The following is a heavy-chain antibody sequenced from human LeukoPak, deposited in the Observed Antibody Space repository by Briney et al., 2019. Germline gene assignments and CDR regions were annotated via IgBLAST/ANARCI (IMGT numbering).Heavy chain of an antibody. CDR3: ARFGYVAAVDV. V-gene: IGHV3-7*01. CDR2: INPAGSET. CDR1: GFSFSAYW. D-gene: IGHD2-15*01. J-gene: IGHJ4*02. Sequence: PGGSLRLSCAASGFSFSAYWMTWVRQAPGTGLEWVANINPAGSETYYVDAVKGRFSISRDNAKNLVYLQMDSLRAEDTAVYHCARFGYVAAVDVWGQGTPVTVSS.